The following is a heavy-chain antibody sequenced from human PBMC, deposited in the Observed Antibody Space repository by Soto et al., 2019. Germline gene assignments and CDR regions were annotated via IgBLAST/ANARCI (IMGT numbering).Heavy chain of an antibody. J-gene: IGHJ6*02. CDR1: GGTFSSYA. CDR2: IIPIFGTA. Sequence: QVQLVQSGAEVKKPGSSVKVSCKASGGTFSSYAISWVRQAPGQGLEWMGGIIPIFGTANYAQKFQGRVTITADESTGTAYMELRSLRSEDTAVYYCARGTGYSYGYRPYYYYYGMDVWGQGTTVTVSS. D-gene: IGHD5-18*01. V-gene: IGHV1-69*12. CDR3: ARGTGYSYGYRPYYYYYGMDV.